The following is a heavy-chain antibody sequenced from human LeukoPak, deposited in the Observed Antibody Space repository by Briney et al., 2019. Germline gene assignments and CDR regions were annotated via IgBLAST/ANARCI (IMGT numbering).Heavy chain of an antibody. J-gene: IGHJ5*01. CDR3: AKDRPNFHENSGHYYRRDGDS. V-gene: IGHV3-23*01. CDR1: GFTFYMYA. Sequence: PGGSLTLSCQASGFTFYMYAMSWVRQAPGKGLEWVASMCGTAGCTFYPDSVKGRFTISRDNSKNVLYLRMNSLTAEGTAIYYCAKDRPNFHENSGHYYRRDGDSWGQGTLVTVSS. CDR2: MCGTAGCT. D-gene: IGHD3-22*01.